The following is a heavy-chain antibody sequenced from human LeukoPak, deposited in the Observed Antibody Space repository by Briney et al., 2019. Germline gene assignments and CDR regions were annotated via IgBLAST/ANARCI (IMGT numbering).Heavy chain of an antibody. CDR3: ARDRRFGELSGGWFDP. CDR1: GGSISSYY. D-gene: IGHD3-10*01. J-gene: IGHJ5*02. V-gene: IGHV4-59*01. CDR2: IYYSGST. Sequence: SETLSPTCTVSGGSISSYYWSWIRQPPGKGLEWIGYIYYSGSTNYNPSLKSRVTISVDTSKNQFSLKLSSVTAADTAVYYCARDRRFGELSGGWFDPWGQGTLVTVSS.